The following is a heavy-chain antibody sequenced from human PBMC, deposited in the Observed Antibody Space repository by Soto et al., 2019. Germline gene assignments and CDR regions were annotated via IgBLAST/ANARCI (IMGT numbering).Heavy chain of an antibody. V-gene: IGHV3-23*01. J-gene: IGHJ4*02. CDR1: GFTFSTYA. CDR3: ARGGLTVAGTWGY. Sequence: EVQLLESGGDLVQPGGSLRLSCATSGFTFSTYAMSWVRQAPGKGLEWVSSISSSGTSTYYADSVKGRFTISRDNSKKTRSLQMNSLRAEDTAVYYCARGGLTVAGTWGYWGQGTLVTVSS. CDR2: ISSSGTST. D-gene: IGHD6-19*01.